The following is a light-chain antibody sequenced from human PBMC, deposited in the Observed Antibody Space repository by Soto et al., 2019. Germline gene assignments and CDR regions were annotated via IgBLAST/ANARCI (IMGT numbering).Light chain of an antibody. V-gene: IGLV2-14*01. Sequence: QSVLTQPASVSGSPGQSITISRTGTSSDVGGYNFVSWYQQHPGNAPKLMIYEVSNRPSGVSDRFSGSKSGNTASLTISGLQAEDEADYYCSSFTTSNTWMFGGGTKVTVL. J-gene: IGLJ3*02. CDR2: EVS. CDR3: SSFTTSNTWM. CDR1: SSDVGGYNF.